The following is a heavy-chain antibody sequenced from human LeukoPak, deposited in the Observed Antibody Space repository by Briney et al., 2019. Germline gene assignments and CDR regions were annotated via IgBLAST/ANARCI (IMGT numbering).Heavy chain of an antibody. Sequence: SETLSLTCTVCGCSISSSSYYWGWIRQPPGKGLEWTGSIYYSGSNYYNTLLKSRVTISVDTSKIQFSLKLSSVTAADTAVYYCARLNMDIVLMAYAPSADYAGQGTLVTVSS. CDR3: ARLNMDIVLMAYAPSADY. D-gene: IGHD2-8*01. CDR2: IYYSGSN. CDR1: GCSISSSSYY. V-gene: IGHV4-39*01. J-gene: IGHJ4*02.